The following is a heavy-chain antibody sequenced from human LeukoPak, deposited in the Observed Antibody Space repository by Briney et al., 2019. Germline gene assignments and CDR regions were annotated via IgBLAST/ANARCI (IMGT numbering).Heavy chain of an antibody. CDR1: GGSISTYY. Sequence: PSETLSLTCSVSGGSISTYYWSWIRQPPGKGLEWIGYIYYSGSTKYNPSLKSRVTISVDTSKKQLSLKVSSVTAADTAVYYCARNRGEGYNWDYWGQGTLVTVSS. V-gene: IGHV4-59*12. J-gene: IGHJ4*02. CDR3: ARNRGEGYNWDY. CDR2: IYYSGST. D-gene: IGHD5-24*01.